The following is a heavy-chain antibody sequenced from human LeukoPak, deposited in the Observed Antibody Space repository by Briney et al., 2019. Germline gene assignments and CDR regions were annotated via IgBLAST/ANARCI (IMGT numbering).Heavy chain of an antibody. CDR1: GFTVSSNY. J-gene: IGHJ3*02. CDR2: INGDGSST. Sequence: GGSLRLSCAASGFTVSSNYMSWVRQAPGKGLVWVSRINGDGSSTNYADSVKGRFTISRDNAKNTLYLQMNSLRAEDTAVYYCARDGLPAARDIWGQGTMVTVSS. CDR3: ARDGLPAARDI. D-gene: IGHD6-6*01. V-gene: IGHV3-74*01.